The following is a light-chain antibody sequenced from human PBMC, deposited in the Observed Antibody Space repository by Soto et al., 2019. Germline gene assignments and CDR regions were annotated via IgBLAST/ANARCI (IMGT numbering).Light chain of an antibody. CDR2: CNS. Sequence: QSVLTQPPSVSGAPGQRVTISCTGSSSNIGGGYDVHWYQQLPGTAPKLLIYCNSNRPSGVPDRFSGSKSGTSAPLSITGLEAEDEADYYCQSYDSSLSGVVFGGGTKVTVL. CDR1: SSNIGGGYD. CDR3: QSYDSSLSGVV. J-gene: IGLJ2*01. V-gene: IGLV1-40*01.